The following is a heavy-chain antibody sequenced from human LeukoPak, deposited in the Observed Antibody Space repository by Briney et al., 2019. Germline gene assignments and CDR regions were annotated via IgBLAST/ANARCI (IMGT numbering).Heavy chain of an antibody. V-gene: IGHV1-18*01. J-gene: IGHJ4*02. CDR1: GYTFTSYS. CDR3: ARDLKILVGVNLFDY. Sequence: ASVKVSCKASGYTFTSYSISWVRQAPGQGLEWMGWISGDTGNTNYARNLQGRVTMTTDTSSSSAYMELRNLRPDDTAVYYCARDLKILVGVNLFDYWGQGTLVTVSS. CDR2: ISGDTGNT. D-gene: IGHD3-22*01.